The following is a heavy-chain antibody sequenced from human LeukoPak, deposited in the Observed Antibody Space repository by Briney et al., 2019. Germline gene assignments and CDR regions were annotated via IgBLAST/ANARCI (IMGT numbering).Heavy chain of an antibody. CDR2: VHLNGRT. V-gene: IGHV4-4*02. J-gene: IGHJ4*02. Sequence: SETLSLTCGVSGGSISSTNWWTWVRQPPGGGLEWIGEVHLNGRTHYSPSLESRVTMSVDSSKNQFSLKLSSMTAADTAVYYCARSIQLWSIFDYWGQGTLVTVSS. D-gene: IGHD5-18*01. CDR1: GGSISSTNW. CDR3: ARSIQLWSIFDY.